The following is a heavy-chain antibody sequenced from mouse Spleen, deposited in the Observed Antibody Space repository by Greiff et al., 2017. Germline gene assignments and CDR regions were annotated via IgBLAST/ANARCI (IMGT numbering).Heavy chain of an antibody. V-gene: IGHV1-55*01. D-gene: IGHD2-12*01. J-gene: IGHJ2*01. CDR3: ANDFPFDY. Sequence: VQLKESGPELVKPGASVKISCKASGYAFSSSWMNWVKQRPGQGLEWIGDIYPGSGSTNYNEKFKSKATLTVDTSSSTAYMQLSSLTSEDSAVYYCANDFPFDYWGQGTTLTVSS. CDR2: IYPGSGST. CDR1: GYAFSSSW.